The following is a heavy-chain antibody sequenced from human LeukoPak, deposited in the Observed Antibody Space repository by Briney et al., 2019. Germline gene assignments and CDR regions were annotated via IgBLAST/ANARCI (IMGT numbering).Heavy chain of an antibody. CDR2: INGDGSTT. CDR3: ARDRYYVPDN. J-gene: IGHJ4*02. D-gene: IGHD3-10*02. Sequence: GGSLRLSCAASGFTFNTNWMHWVRQAPGKGLVWVSCINGDGSTTTYADSVKGRFTISRDNAKDTVYLQINNLRAEDTAVYYCARDRYYVPDNWGQGTLVTVSS. V-gene: IGHV3-74*01. CDR1: GFTFNTNW.